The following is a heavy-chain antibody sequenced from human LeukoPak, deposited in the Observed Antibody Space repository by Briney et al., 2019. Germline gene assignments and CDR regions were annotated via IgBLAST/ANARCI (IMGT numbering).Heavy chain of an antibody. CDR3: AREAIAAAGTEHFDY. D-gene: IGHD6-13*01. CDR2: IYTSGST. CDR1: GGSISSYY. J-gene: IGHJ4*02. V-gene: IGHV4-4*07. Sequence: NTSETLSLTCTVSGGSISSYYWSWIRQPAGKGLEWIGRIYTSGSTNYNPSLKSQVTMSVDTSKNQFSLKLSSVTAADTAVYYCAREAIAAAGTEHFDYWGQGTLVTVSS.